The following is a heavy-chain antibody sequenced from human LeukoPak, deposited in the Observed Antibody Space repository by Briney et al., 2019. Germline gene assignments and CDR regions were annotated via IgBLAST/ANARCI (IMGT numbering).Heavy chain of an antibody. D-gene: IGHD4-11*01. Sequence: GGSLRLSRAASGFTFDDYAMHWVRQAPGKGLEWVSGISWNSGSIGYADSVKGRFTISRDNAKNSLYLQMNSLRAEDTALYYCAKGRHDYSNYDLGYWGQGTLVTVSS. J-gene: IGHJ4*02. CDR2: ISWNSGSI. V-gene: IGHV3-9*01. CDR3: AKGRHDYSNYDLGY. CDR1: GFTFDDYA.